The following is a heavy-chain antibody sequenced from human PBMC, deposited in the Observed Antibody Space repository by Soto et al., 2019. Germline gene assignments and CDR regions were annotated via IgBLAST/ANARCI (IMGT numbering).Heavy chain of an antibody. CDR1: GGSISSSSYY. CDR2: IYYSGST. D-gene: IGHD3-9*01. Sequence: SETLSLTCTVSGGSISSSSYYWGWIRQPPGKGLEWIGSIYYSGSTYYNPSLKSRVTISVDTSKNQFSLKLSSVTAADTAVYYCARGYYDILTGYLTILYNWFDPWGQGTLVTVSS. CDR3: ARGYYDILTGYLTILYNWFDP. J-gene: IGHJ5*02. V-gene: IGHV4-39*07.